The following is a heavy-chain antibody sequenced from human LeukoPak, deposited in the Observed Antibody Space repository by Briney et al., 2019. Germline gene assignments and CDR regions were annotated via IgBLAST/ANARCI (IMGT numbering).Heavy chain of an antibody. CDR2: FDPEDGET. D-gene: IGHD2-21*01. Sequence: ASVKVSCKVSGYTLTELSMHWVRQAPGKGLEWMGGFDPEDGETIYAQKFQGRVTMTEDTSTDTAYMELSSLRSEDTAVYYCATDFGGGDCFNCWGQGTLVTVSS. V-gene: IGHV1-24*01. J-gene: IGHJ5*01. CDR1: GYTLTELS. CDR3: ATDFGGGDCFNC.